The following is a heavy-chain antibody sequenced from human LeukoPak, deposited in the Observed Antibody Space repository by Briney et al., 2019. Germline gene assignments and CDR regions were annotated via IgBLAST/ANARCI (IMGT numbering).Heavy chain of an antibody. CDR2: IIPIFGTA. CDR3: VKSGYDSSGYYYAY. J-gene: IGHJ4*02. D-gene: IGHD3-22*01. Sequence: SVKVSRKASGGTFSSYAISWVRQAPGQGLEWMGGIIPIFGTANYAQKFQGRVTITADESTSTAYMELSSLRSEDTAVYYCVKSGYDSSGYYYAYWGQGILVTVSS. CDR1: GGTFSSYA. V-gene: IGHV1-69*13.